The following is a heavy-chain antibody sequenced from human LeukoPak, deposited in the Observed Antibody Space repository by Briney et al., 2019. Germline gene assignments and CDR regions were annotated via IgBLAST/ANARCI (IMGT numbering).Heavy chain of an antibody. Sequence: SGTLSLTCTVSGGSISSYYWSWIRQPPGKGLEWIGYIYYSGSTNYNPSLKSRVTISVDTSKNQFSLKLSSVTAADTAVYYCAREVYGDYANWGQGTLVTVSS. J-gene: IGHJ4*02. CDR2: IYYSGST. D-gene: IGHD4-17*01. V-gene: IGHV4-59*01. CDR1: GGSISSYY. CDR3: AREVYGDYAN.